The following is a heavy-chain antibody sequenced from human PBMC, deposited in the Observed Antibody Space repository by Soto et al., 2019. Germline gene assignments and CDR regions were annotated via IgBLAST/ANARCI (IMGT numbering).Heavy chain of an antibody. CDR1: GDSVSSNNAA. CDR2: TYYRSKWYN. D-gene: IGHD6-19*01. J-gene: IGHJ6*02. V-gene: IGHV6-1*01. CDR3: XRGVAAPTWGNDYGMDV. Sequence: SQTLSLTCAISGDSVSSNNAAWNWIRQSPSRGLEWLGRTYYRSKWYNDYAVSVKSRITINPDTSKNQFSLQLNSVTPEDTAVYYCXRGVAAPTWGNDYGMDVWGQGTTVTVSS.